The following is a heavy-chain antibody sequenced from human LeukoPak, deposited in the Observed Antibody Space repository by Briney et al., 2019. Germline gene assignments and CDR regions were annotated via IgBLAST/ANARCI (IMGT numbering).Heavy chain of an antibody. D-gene: IGHD3-22*01. V-gene: IGHV4-34*01. CDR1: GGSFGDYY. J-gene: IGHJ4*02. CDR2: INHSGST. CDR3: ASAYYYDSSGYPA. Sequence: SETLSLTCAVYGGSFGDYYWSWIRQPPGKGLQWIGEINHSGSTNYNPSLKSRVTISVDTSKNQFSLKLTSVTAADTAVYYCASAYYYDSSGYPAWGQGTLVTVSS.